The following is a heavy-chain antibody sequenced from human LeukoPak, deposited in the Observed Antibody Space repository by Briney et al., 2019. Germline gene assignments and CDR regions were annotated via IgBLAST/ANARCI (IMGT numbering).Heavy chain of an antibody. V-gene: IGHV3-30*04. CDR3: ARVSRENYDSSGYYLDY. CDR1: GFTFSSYA. D-gene: IGHD3-22*01. J-gene: IGHJ4*02. Sequence: GGSLRLSCAASGFTFSSYAMHWVRQAPGKGLEWVAVISYDGSNKYYADSVKGRFTISRDNSKNTLYLQMNSLRAEDTAVYYCARVSRENYDSSGYYLDYWSQGTLVTVSS. CDR2: ISYDGSNK.